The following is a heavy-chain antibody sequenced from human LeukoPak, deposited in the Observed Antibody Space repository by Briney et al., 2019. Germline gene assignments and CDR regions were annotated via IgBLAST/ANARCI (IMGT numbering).Heavy chain of an antibody. CDR1: GFTFSSYW. CDR3: ARYVDTAMVTGAFDI. J-gene: IGHJ3*02. Sequence: GGSLRLSCAASGFTFSSYWMSWVRQAPGKGLEWVANIKQDGSEKYYVDSVKGRFTISRDNAKNSLYLQMNSLRAEDTAAYYCARYVDTAMVTGAFDIWGQGTMVTVSS. D-gene: IGHD5-18*01. CDR2: IKQDGSEK. V-gene: IGHV3-7*01.